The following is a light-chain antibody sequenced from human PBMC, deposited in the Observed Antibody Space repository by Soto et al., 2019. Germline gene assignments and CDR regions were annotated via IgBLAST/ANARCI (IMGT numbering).Light chain of an antibody. Sequence: DIVLTQSPGTLSLSPGERATLSCRASQSVSSNHLAWYQQKPGQAPRLLIYGASNRATGIPDRFSGSGSGTDFTLTISRLEPEDFAVYYCQQYQSLTFGGGTKVDIK. V-gene: IGKV3-20*01. J-gene: IGKJ4*01. CDR1: QSVSSNH. CDR2: GAS. CDR3: QQYQSLT.